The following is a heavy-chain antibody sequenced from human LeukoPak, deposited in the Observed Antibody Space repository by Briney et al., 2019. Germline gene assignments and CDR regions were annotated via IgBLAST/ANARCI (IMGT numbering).Heavy chain of an antibody. J-gene: IGHJ3*02. CDR3: AGVRILTDAFYI. Sequence: SETLSLTCAVYGGSFSGYYWSWIRQPPGKGLEWIEEINHSGSTNYNPSLKSRVTISVDTSKNQFSLKLSSVTAADTAVYYCAGVRILTDAFYIWGQGTMVTVSS. CDR1: GGSFSGYY. CDR2: INHSGST. D-gene: IGHD2-15*01. V-gene: IGHV4-34*01.